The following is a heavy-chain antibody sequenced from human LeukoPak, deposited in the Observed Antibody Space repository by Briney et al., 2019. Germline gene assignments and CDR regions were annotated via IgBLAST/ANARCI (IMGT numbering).Heavy chain of an antibody. V-gene: IGHV3-23*01. CDR1: GFTFSSYA. D-gene: IGHD3-9*01. Sequence: GGSLRLSCAASGFTFSSYAMSRVRQAPGKGLEWVSAISGSGGSTYYADSVKGRFTISRDNSKNTLYLQMNSLRAEDTAVYYCARDGYFGSDSVTGAGALGDYYMDVWGKGTTVTVSS. J-gene: IGHJ6*03. CDR2: ISGSGGST. CDR3: ARDGYFGSDSVTGAGALGDYYMDV.